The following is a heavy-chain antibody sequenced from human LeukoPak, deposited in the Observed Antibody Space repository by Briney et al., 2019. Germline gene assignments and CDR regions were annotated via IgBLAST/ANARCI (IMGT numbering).Heavy chain of an antibody. CDR3: AKGMGRDIVVVPAAPALYYYYGMDV. V-gene: IGHV3-30-3*01. CDR1: GFTFSSYA. J-gene: IGHJ6*02. Sequence: GGSLRLSCAASGFTFSSYAIHWVRQAPGKGLEWVAVISYDGSNKYYADSVKGRFTISRDNSKNTLYLQMNSLRAEDTAVYYCAKGMGRDIVVVPAAPALYYYYGMDVWGQGTTVTVSS. D-gene: IGHD2-2*01. CDR2: ISYDGSNK.